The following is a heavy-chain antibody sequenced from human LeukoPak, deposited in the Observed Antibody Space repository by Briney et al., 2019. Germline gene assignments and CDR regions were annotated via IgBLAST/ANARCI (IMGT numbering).Heavy chain of an antibody. V-gene: IGHV4-34*01. J-gene: IGHJ5*02. Sequence: SETLSLTCAVYGGSFSGYYWSWIRQPPGKGLEWIGEINHSGSTNYNPSLKSRVTISVDTSKNQFSLKLSAVTAADTAVYYCARGLIAAAGYNWVDPWGQGTLVTVSS. D-gene: IGHD6-13*01. CDR1: GGSFSGYY. CDR2: INHSGST. CDR3: ARGLIAAAGYNWVDP.